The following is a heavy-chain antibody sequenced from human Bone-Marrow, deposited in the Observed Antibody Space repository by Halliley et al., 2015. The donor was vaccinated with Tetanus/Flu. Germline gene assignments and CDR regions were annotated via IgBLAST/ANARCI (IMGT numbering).Heavy chain of an antibody. CDR1: GGSISDFY. V-gene: IGHV4-59*01. Sequence: TLSLTCIVSGGSISDFYWSWIRQPPGKELEWIGNIYSSGNTNYNPSLKSRVTMSVGTSKNQISLRLSSVTVADTAVYYCVRERGNDDYSIWFDPWGQGTLVTVSS. D-gene: IGHD4-4*01. J-gene: IGHJ5*02. CDR3: VRERGNDDYSIWFDP. CDR2: IYSSGNT.